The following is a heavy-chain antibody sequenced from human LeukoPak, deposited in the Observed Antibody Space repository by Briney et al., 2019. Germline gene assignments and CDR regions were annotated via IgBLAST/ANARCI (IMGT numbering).Heavy chain of an antibody. CDR1: GGTFSSYA. Sequence: SVKVSCKASGGTFSSYAISRVRQAPGQGLEWMGGIIPIFGTANYAQKFQGRVTITADESTSTAYMELSSLRSEDTAVYYCARDIWESGYAPKGAYYYYMDVWGKGTTVTVSS. CDR3: ARDIWESGYAPKGAYYYYMDV. CDR2: IIPIFGTA. D-gene: IGHD5-12*01. J-gene: IGHJ6*03. V-gene: IGHV1-69*13.